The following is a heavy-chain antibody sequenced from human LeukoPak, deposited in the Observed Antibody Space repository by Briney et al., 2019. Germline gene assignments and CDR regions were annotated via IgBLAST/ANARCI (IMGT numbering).Heavy chain of an antibody. CDR3: AREGVLYYGDYYYYGMDV. CDR2: INTNTGNP. V-gene: IGHV7-4-1*01. J-gene: IGHJ6*04. D-gene: IGHD2-8*01. CDR1: GYTFTSYA. Sequence: GASVKVSCKASGYTFTSYAMNWVRQAPGQGLEWMGWINTNTGNPTYAQGFTGRFVFSLDTSVSTAYLQICSLKAEDTAVYYCAREGVLYYGDYYYYGMDVWAKGPRSPSPQ.